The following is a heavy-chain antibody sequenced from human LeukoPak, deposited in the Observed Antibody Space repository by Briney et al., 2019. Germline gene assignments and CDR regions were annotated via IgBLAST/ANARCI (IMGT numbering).Heavy chain of an antibody. CDR2: IWYDGSNK. CDR1: GFTFSSYG. V-gene: IGHV3-33*06. CDR3: AKVGKTNAGFDY. J-gene: IGHJ4*02. D-gene: IGHD1-14*01. Sequence: GGSLRLSCAASGFTFSSYGMHWVRQAPGKGLEWVAVIWYDGSNKYHADSVKGRFTISRDNSKNTLYLQMNSLRAEDTAVYYCAKVGKTNAGFDYWGQGTLVTVSS.